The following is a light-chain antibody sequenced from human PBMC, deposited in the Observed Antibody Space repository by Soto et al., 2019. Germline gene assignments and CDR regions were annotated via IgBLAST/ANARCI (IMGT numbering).Light chain of an antibody. CDR2: AVT. Sequence: DIQMTQSPSSLSASLGDRVTITCRASQRIDNYLNWYQQKPGKAPNLVIYAVTTLQGGVPSRFSGSASGTDFTLTISSLQPEDFATYYCQQTYDPPPTFGQGTKLEI. J-gene: IGKJ2*01. V-gene: IGKV1-39*01. CDR3: QQTYDPPPT. CDR1: QRIDNY.